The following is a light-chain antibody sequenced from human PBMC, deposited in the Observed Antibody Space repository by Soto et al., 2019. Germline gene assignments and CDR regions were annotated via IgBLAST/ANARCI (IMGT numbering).Light chain of an antibody. CDR1: RTDVDGHDY. Sequence: QSVLTQPASVSGSPGQAITISCTGARTDVDGHDYVSWYQQHPGQAPKLIIFDVHNRPSGVSSRFSGSKSGDTASLTISGLRAEYDGDYYCSSYTASTPFYVFGTGTKLTVL. V-gene: IGLV2-14*03. CDR2: DVH. CDR3: SSYTASTPFYV. J-gene: IGLJ1*01.